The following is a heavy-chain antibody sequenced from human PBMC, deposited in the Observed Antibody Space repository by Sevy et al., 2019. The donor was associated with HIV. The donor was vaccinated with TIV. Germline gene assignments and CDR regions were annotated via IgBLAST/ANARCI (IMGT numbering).Heavy chain of an antibody. V-gene: IGHV3-7*03. D-gene: IGHD2-2*01. CDR3: TRVGGCSSTSCFAYWFDP. CDR1: GFTFSNYW. J-gene: IGHJ5*02. Sequence: GGSLRLSCAASGFTFSNYWMSWVRQAPGKGLEWVANIKEDGSENYHVDSVKGRFTISRDNAKNSLYLQMNSLRAEDTAVYYCTRVGGCSSTSCFAYWFDPWGQGTLVTVSS. CDR2: IKEDGSEN.